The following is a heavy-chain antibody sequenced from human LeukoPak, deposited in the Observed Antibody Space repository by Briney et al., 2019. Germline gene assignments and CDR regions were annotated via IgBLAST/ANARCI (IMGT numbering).Heavy chain of an antibody. V-gene: IGHV3-23*01. D-gene: IGHD6-19*01. Sequence: GESLRLSCAASGFTFSGYAMYWVRQAPGKELEWVSSIEASGGATYYADSVKGRFTISRDNSKNTFYLQMNSLRAEDTALYYCAKGSGSGWYGWFAPWGQGTLVTVSP. J-gene: IGHJ5*02. CDR3: AKGSGSGWYGWFAP. CDR1: GFTFSGYA. CDR2: IEASGGAT.